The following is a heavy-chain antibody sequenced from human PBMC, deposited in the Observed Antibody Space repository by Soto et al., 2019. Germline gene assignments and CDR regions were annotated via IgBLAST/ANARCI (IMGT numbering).Heavy chain of an antibody. CDR2: IFDSGTT. CDR3: AKNPGYYYDSTGYHFDY. Sequence: PSETLSLTCTVSGGSITSDYSCWSWIRQPPGEGLEWIGHIFDSGTTYTNPSLRSQVAISLDTSKNHFSLTLSSGTAEDTAVYYCAKNPGYYYDSTGYHFDYWGQGTLVTVSS. CDR1: GGSITSDYSC. J-gene: IGHJ4*02. D-gene: IGHD3-22*01. V-gene: IGHV4-30-4*01.